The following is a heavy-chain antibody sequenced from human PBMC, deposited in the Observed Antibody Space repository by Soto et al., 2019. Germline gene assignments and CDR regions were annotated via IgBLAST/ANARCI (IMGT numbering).Heavy chain of an antibody. J-gene: IGHJ4*02. CDR1: GFSVSNNY. CDR2: IYSDGTT. Sequence: LVESGGVLVQAGESLRLSCAVSGFSVSNNYMTWVRQAPGKGLEWISVIYSDGTTYHADSVKGRFIASRDNSQNTLYLQMNNLRVEDSAVYFCARDTKSAVRSDWWGQGTLVTVAS. CDR3: ARDTKSAVRSDW. V-gene: IGHV3-66*01. D-gene: IGHD3-9*01.